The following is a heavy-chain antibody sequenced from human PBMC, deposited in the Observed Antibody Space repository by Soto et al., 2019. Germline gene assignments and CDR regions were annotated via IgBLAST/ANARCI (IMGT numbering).Heavy chain of an antibody. D-gene: IGHD3-10*01. Sequence: GPTLVNPTQTLPLTCTFSGFSLSTSGMCVSWIRQPPGKALEWLALIDWDDDKYYSTSLKTRLTISKDTSKNQVVLTMTNMDPVDTATYYCARTKSYYYGSGSYCYYYGMDVWGQGTTVTVSS. CDR2: IDWDDDK. CDR1: GFSLSTSGMC. V-gene: IGHV2-70*01. J-gene: IGHJ6*02. CDR3: ARTKSYYYGSGSYCYYYGMDV.